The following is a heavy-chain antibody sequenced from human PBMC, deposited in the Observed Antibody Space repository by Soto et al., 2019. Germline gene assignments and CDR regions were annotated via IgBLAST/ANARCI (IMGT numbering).Heavy chain of an antibody. V-gene: IGHV4-31*03. CDR1: DDSLSRGGYY. CDR2: IYFTGST. Sequence: QVRLQESGPGLLRPSQTLSLTCNVSDDSLSRGGYYWSWIRQRPGQVPEWIGSIYFTGSTDYNPSLKSRVSISLETSKNQFALKVRSVNAADTAVYYCAREGSYHYFDIWGQGALVTVSS. J-gene: IGHJ4*02. CDR3: AREGSYHYFDI. D-gene: IGHD1-26*01.